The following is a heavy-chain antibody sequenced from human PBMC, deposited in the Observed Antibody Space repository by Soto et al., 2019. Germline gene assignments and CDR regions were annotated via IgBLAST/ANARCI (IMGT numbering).Heavy chain of an antibody. Sequence: SETLSLTCTVSGGSISSSSYYWGWIRQPPGKGLEWIGSIYYSGSTYYNPSLKSRVTISVDTSKNQFSLKLSSVTAADTAVYYCARGYSSSSSELYYYYYMDVWGKGTTVTVSS. D-gene: IGHD6-6*01. J-gene: IGHJ6*03. CDR1: GGSISSSSYY. CDR3: ARGYSSSSSELYYYYYMDV. CDR2: IYYSGST. V-gene: IGHV4-39*01.